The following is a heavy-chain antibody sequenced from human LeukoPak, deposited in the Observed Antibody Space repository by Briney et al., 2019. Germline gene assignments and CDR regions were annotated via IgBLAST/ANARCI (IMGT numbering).Heavy chain of an antibody. D-gene: IGHD1-26*01. CDR2: IYYSGST. CDR1: GGSISSHTYY. V-gene: IGHV4-39*01. J-gene: IGHJ5*02. Sequence: SETLSLTCTVSGGSISSHTYYWGWIRQPPGKGLEWIGTIYYSGSTYYNPSLKSRVTISVDTSKNQFSLKLSSVTAADTAVYYCARGLKYSGTYGWFDPWGQGTPATVSS. CDR3: ARGLKYSGTYGWFDP.